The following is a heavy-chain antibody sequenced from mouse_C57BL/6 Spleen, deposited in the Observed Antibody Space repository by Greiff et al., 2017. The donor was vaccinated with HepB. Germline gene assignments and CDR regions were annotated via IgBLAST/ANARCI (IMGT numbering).Heavy chain of an antibody. Sequence: VMLVESGAELARPGASVKLSCKASGYTFTSYGISWVKQRTGQGLEWIGEIYPRSGNTYYNEKFKGKATLTADKSSSTAYMELRSLTSEDSAVYFCARGTTTFRYAMDYWGQGTSVTVSS. CDR2: IYPRSGNT. D-gene: IGHD2-14*01. J-gene: IGHJ4*01. V-gene: IGHV1-81*01. CDR3: ARGTTTFRYAMDY. CDR1: GYTFTSYG.